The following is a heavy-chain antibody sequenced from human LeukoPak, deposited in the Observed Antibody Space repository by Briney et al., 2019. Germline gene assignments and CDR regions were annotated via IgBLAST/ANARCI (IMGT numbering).Heavy chain of an antibody. Sequence: QPGGSLRLSCAASGFTFSSYAMSWVRQAPGKGLEWVSAISGSGDSTYYADSVKGRFTISRDNSKSTLYLQMNSLRGEDTAVYYCANEGRNRKYAYIYWGQGTLVTVSS. CDR2: ISGSGDST. V-gene: IGHV3-23*01. CDR3: ANEGRNRKYAYIY. J-gene: IGHJ4*02. CDR1: GFTFSSYA. D-gene: IGHD1-14*01.